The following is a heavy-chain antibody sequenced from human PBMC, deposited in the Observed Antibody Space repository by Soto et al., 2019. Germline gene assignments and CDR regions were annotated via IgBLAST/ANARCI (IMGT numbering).Heavy chain of an antibody. D-gene: IGHD3-3*01. CDR3: ARESGYAQKDFDY. V-gene: IGHV3-7*01. Sequence: LRLSCAASGFTFSSYWMSWVRQAPGKGLEWVANIKQDGSEKYYVDSVKGRFTISRDNAKNSLYLQMNSLRAEDTAVYYCARESGYAQKDFDYWGQGTLVTVSS. CDR2: IKQDGSEK. CDR1: GFTFSSYW. J-gene: IGHJ4*02.